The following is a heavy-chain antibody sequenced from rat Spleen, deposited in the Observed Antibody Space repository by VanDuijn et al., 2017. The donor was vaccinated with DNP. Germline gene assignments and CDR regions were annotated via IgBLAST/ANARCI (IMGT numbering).Heavy chain of an antibody. CDR2: ITSCGGST. Sequence: EVQLVESGGGLVQPGRSLKLSCVASGFTFNNYWMTWIRQVPGKGLQWVASITSCGGSTYSTDSVKGRCTISRDNAKNTLSLQMNSLRSEDTATYYCARTLIAMDAWGQGTSVTVSS. D-gene: IGHD1-2*01. V-gene: IGHV5-31*01. J-gene: IGHJ4*01. CDR1: GFTFNNYW. CDR3: ARTLIAMDA.